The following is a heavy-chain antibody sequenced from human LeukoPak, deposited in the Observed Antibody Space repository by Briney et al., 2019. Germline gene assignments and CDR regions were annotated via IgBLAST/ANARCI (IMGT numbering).Heavy chain of an antibody. J-gene: IGHJ4*02. V-gene: IGHV3-74*01. CDR2: INSDGSST. CDR3: ARAKYYYDNSGYSYYFDY. D-gene: IGHD3-22*01. Sequence: GGSLRLSCAASGFTFSTYWMHWVREAPGKGLVWVSRINSDGSSTSYADSVKGRFTISRDNAKNTLYLQMNSLRAEDTAVYYCARAKYYYDNSGYSYYFDYWGQGTLVTVSS. CDR1: GFTFSTYW.